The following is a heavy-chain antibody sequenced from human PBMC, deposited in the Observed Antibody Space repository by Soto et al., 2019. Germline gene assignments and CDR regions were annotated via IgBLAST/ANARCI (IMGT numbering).Heavy chain of an antibody. Sequence: QVQLQESGPGLVKPSETLSLTCTVSGGSVSSGSYYWSWIRQPPGKGLEWIGYIYYSGSTNYNPSLKSRVTISVDTSKNQLSLKLSSVTAADTAVYYCARGLPVDTAMARLLDYWGQGTLVTVSS. CDR2: IYYSGST. J-gene: IGHJ4*02. CDR1: GGSVSSGSYY. CDR3: ARGLPVDTAMARLLDY. D-gene: IGHD5-18*01. V-gene: IGHV4-61*01.